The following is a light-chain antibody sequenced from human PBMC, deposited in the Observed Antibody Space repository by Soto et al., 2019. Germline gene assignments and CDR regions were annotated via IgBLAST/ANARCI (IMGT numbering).Light chain of an antibody. CDR3: CSYAGSSTLGV. V-gene: IGLV2-23*01. Sequence: QSALTQPPSVSGSPGQSITISCTGTSSDVGSYNLVSWYQQHPGKAPKLIICESSKRPSGVSNRFSGSKSGNTASLTISGLQAEDEADYYCCSYAGSSTLGVLGTGTKVTVL. CDR2: ESS. CDR1: SSDVGSYNL. J-gene: IGLJ1*01.